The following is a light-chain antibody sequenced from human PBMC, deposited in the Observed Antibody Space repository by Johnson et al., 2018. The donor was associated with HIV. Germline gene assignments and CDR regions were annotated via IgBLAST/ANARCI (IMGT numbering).Light chain of an antibody. CDR1: SSNIGNNY. CDR2: ENN. J-gene: IGLJ1*01. CDR3: GTWDNSLSAYV. Sequence: QSVLTQPPSVSAAPVQKVTISCSGSSSNIGNNYVSWYQQLPGTAPKLLIYENNKRPSGIPDRFSGSKSGTSATLGITGLQTGDEADYYCGTWDNSLSAYVFDTGTKVTVL. V-gene: IGLV1-51*02.